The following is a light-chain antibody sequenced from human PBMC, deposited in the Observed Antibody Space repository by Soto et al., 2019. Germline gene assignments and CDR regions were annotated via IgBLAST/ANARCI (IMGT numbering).Light chain of an antibody. CDR3: QQYSIWRT. J-gene: IGKJ1*01. Sequence: EIVMTQSPATLSLSPGERATLSCRASESVSNNLAWYQQKAGQAPRLLIYGASTRATGIPARFSGSGSGTKFTLTISSLQSEDFAVYYCQQYSIWRTFGQGTKVDIK. CDR2: GAS. CDR1: ESVSNN. V-gene: IGKV3-15*01.